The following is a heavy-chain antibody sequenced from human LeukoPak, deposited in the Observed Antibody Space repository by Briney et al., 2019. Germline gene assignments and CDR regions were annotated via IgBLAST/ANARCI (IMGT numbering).Heavy chain of an antibody. CDR3: ARDLDP. CDR2: ISTGGGYI. Sequence: XCAXSGFTFSSYIMNWVRQAPGKGLEWVSSISTGGGYIYYADSVKGRFTISRDNAKNSLYLQMNGLRAEDTAVYYCARDLDPWGQGTPVTVSS. CDR1: GFTFSSYI. V-gene: IGHV3-21*01. J-gene: IGHJ5*02.